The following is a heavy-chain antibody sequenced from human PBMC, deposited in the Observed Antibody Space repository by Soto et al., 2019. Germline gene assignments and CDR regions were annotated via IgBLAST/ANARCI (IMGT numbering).Heavy chain of an antibody. Sequence: EVQLLESGGGLVQPGGSLRLSCAASGFTFSSYAMSWVRQAPGKGLEWVSAISGSGGSTYYADSVKGRFTISRDNSKNTLYLQMNSPRAEDTAVYYCAKGRGRAALRVNDFDYWGQGTLVTVSS. CDR1: GFTFSSYA. CDR3: AKGRGRAALRVNDFDY. J-gene: IGHJ4*02. D-gene: IGHD6-6*01. CDR2: ISGSGGST. V-gene: IGHV3-23*01.